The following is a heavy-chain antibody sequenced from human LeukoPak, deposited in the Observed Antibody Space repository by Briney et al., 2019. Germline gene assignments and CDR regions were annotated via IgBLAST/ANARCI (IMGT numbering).Heavy chain of an antibody. D-gene: IGHD1-26*01. CDR2: ISPHNGQT. CDR3: AKTREHDFKDL. CDR1: GYIFTFYG. V-gene: IGHV1-18*01. Sequence: GASVKVSCKSSGYIFTFYGITWVRQAPGQGLERMGWISPHNGQTLYAHEVQDRVIMTTNASTTTAYMELRSLRSDDTAVYYCAKTREHDFKDLWGQGTLVTVSS. J-gene: IGHJ5*02.